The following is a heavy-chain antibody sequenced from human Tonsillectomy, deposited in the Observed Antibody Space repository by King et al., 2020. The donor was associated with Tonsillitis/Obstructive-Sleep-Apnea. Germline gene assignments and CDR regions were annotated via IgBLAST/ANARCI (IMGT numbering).Heavy chain of an antibody. Sequence: VQLQESGPGLVKPSETLSLTCTVSGGSISSYYWSWIRQPPGKGLEWIGYIYYSGSTNYNPSLKSRVTISVDTSKNQFSLKLSSVTAADTAVYYCARDHGELGCSGGSCYGGVFDYWGQGTLVTVSS. CDR3: ARDHGELGCSGGSCYGGVFDY. V-gene: IGHV4-59*01. CDR1: GGSISSYY. J-gene: IGHJ4*02. CDR2: IYYSGST. D-gene: IGHD2-15*01.